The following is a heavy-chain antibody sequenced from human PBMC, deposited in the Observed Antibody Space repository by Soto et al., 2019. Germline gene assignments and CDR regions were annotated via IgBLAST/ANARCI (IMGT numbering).Heavy chain of an antibody. V-gene: IGHV4-59*01. D-gene: IGHD2-8*02. CDR2: IYYSGIT. CDR3: ARGGGVYYFDY. CDR1: GVSITSYY. Sequence: PSETLSLTCTVSGVSITSYYWSWIRQPPGKGLEWIGYIYYSGITDYNPSLKSRVTISVDTSKSQFSLKLSSVTAADTAVYYCARGGGVYYFDYWGQGTLVTVS. J-gene: IGHJ4*02.